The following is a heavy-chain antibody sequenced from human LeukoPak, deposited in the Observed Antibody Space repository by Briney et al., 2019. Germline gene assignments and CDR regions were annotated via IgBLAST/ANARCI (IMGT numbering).Heavy chain of an antibody. J-gene: IGHJ4*02. CDR1: GGSISSSSYY. Sequence: SETLSLTCTVSGGSISSSSYYWGWIRQPPGKGLEWIGSIYYSGSTYYNPSLKSRVTISVDTSKNQFSLKLSSVTAADTAVYYCARRRGYSYGFGYWGQGTLVTVSS. V-gene: IGHV4-39*01. CDR3: ARRRGYSYGFGY. D-gene: IGHD5-18*01. CDR2: IYYSGST.